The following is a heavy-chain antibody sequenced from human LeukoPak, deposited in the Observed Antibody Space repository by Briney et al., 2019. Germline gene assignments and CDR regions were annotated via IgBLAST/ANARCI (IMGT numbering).Heavy chain of an antibody. CDR3: ATSTMIVVVPISFDY. CDR1: GGSISSYY. J-gene: IGHJ4*02. CDR2: IYYSGST. Sequence: PSETLSLTCTVSGGSISSYYWSWIRQPPGKGLEWIGYIYYSGSTNYNPSLKSRVTISVDTSKNQFSLKLSSVTAADTAVYYCATSTMIVVVPISFDYWGQGTLVTVSS. V-gene: IGHV4-59*08. D-gene: IGHD3-22*01.